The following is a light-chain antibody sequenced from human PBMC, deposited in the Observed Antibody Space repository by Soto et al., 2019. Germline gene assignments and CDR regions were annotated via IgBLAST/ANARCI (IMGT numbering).Light chain of an antibody. Sequence: DIQMTQSPSTLSASVGDRVTITCRASQSISSWLAWYQQKPGKAPKVLIYDASSLESGVPSRFSGSGSGTEFTLIISSLQADDFATYYCQQYHSYSSFTFGQGTKLEIK. CDR2: DAS. CDR1: QSISSW. V-gene: IGKV1-5*01. J-gene: IGKJ2*01. CDR3: QQYHSYSSFT.